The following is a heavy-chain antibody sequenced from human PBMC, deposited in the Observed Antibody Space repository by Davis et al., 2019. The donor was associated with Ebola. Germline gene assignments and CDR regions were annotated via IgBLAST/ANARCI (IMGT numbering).Heavy chain of an antibody. CDR2: IKQDGSEK. CDR3: ARALRYSSGWYYFDY. CDR1: GFSFTSYW. V-gene: IGHV3-7*01. D-gene: IGHD6-19*01. Sequence: GESLKISCATSGFSFTSYWMSWVRQAPGKGLEWVANIKQDGSEKYYVDSVKGRFTISRDNAKNSLYLQMNSLRAEDTAVYYCARALRYSSGWYYFDYWGQGTLVTVSS. J-gene: IGHJ4*02.